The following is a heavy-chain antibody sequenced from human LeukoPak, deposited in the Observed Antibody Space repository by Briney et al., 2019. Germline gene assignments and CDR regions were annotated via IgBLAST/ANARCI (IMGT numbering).Heavy chain of an antibody. CDR3: ARPVVTTAEYYFHY. CDR1: GGSISSSSYY. CDR2: IYYSGST. J-gene: IGHJ4*02. V-gene: IGHV4-39*01. D-gene: IGHD4-23*01. Sequence: PSETLSLTCTVSGGSISSSSYYWGWIRQPPGKGLEWIGSIYYSGSTYYNPSLKSQVTISVDTSKNQFSLKLSSVTAADTAVYYCARPVVTTAEYYFHYWGQGTLVTVSS.